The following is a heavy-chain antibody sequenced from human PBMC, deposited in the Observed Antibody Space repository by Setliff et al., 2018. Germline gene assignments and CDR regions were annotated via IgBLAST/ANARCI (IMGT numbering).Heavy chain of an antibody. CDR1: RGPINSHY. CDR2: IYADGST. V-gene: IGHV4-4*07. J-gene: IGHJ4*02. CDR3: ARDRGSNNSPEDFDY. D-gene: IGHD1-20*01. Sequence: SETLSLTCTVSRGPINSHYWSWIRQPAGKGLEWIGRIYADGSTNYNPSLKSRVTMSIDTSKNQFFLEVRSVTAADTAVYYCARDRGSNNSPEDFDYWGLGTLVTVSS.